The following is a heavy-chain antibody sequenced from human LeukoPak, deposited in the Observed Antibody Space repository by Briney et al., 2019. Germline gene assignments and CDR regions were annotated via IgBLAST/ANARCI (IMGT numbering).Heavy chain of an antibody. CDR3: ARDERLGESRLFDY. D-gene: IGHD3-16*01. CDR1: GGSISSSSYY. V-gene: IGHV4-39*07. Sequence: SETLSLTCTVSGGSISSSSYYWGWIRQPPGKGLEWIGSIYYSGSTYYNPSLKSRVTISVDTSKNQFSLKLSSVTAADTALYYCARDERLGESRLFDYWGQGPRSPSPQ. J-gene: IGHJ4*02. CDR2: IYYSGST.